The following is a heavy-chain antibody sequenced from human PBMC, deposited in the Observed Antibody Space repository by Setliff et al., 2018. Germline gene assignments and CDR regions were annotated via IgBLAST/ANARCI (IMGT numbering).Heavy chain of an antibody. D-gene: IGHD2-21*02. CDR3: VRDSSADYYDNDYFKY. CDR2: IRHDESDI. V-gene: IGHV3-30*02. CDR1: GFTFRGFA. Sequence: GGSLRLSCAASGFTFRGFAMHWVRQAPGEGLEWVAFIRHDESDIYYTNSAKGRFTVSRDNSKNTLYLQMNILRPEDTALYYCVRDSSADYYDNDYFKYWGQGALVTVSS. J-gene: IGHJ1*01.